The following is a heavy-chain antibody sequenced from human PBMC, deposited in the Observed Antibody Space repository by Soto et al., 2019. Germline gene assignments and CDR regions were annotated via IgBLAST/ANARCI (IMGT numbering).Heavy chain of an antibody. CDR1: GGSISSSNW. CDR3: ARVSGDYIYYYGMDV. J-gene: IGHJ6*02. Sequence: SETLSLTCAVSGGSISSSNWWSWVRQPPGKGLEWIGEIFHTGSTNYNPSLKSRVTISVDKSKNQFSLKLSSVTAADTAVYYCARVSGDYIYYYGMDVWGQGTTVTVSS. D-gene: IGHD4-17*01. V-gene: IGHV4-4*02. CDR2: IFHTGST.